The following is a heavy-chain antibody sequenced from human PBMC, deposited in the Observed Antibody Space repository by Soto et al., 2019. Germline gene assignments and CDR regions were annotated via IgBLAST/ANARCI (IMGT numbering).Heavy chain of an antibody. Sequence: QVHLVQSGAEVKKPGSSVKVSCKASAGTFSAYVFSWVRQAPGQGLEWMGEIIPIFGTAKYAQKFQGRVTLTADESTNTAYMDLTTLRSEDTAVYYCSRGWVREAVAGPSGPLDYWGQGTLFTVSS. CDR2: IIPIFGTA. D-gene: IGHD6-19*01. CDR1: AGTFSAYV. V-gene: IGHV1-69*01. J-gene: IGHJ4*02. CDR3: SRGWVREAVAGPSGPLDY.